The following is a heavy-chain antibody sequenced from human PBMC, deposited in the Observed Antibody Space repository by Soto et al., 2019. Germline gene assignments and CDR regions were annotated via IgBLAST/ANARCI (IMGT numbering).Heavy chain of an antibody. J-gene: IGHJ3*02. Sequence: XESLKISCKGSGYSFTSYWIGWVRQMPGKGLEWMGIIYPGDSDTRYSPSFQGQVTISADKSISTAYLQWSSLKASDTAMYYCARHRSTAMVGGAFDIWGQGTMVTVSS. CDR1: GYSFTSYW. D-gene: IGHD5-18*01. CDR2: IYPGDSDT. CDR3: ARHRSTAMVGGAFDI. V-gene: IGHV5-51*01.